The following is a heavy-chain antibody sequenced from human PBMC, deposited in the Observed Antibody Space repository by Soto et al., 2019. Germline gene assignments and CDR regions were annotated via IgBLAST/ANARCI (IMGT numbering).Heavy chain of an antibody. J-gene: IGHJ4*02. CDR1: GFTFDDYA. V-gene: IGHV3-9*01. D-gene: IGHD3-22*01. CDR3: AKDISYDSSAFDY. Sequence: GGSLRLSCAASGFTFDDYAMHWVRQAPGKGLEWVSGISWNSGSIGYADSVKGRFTISRDNAKNSLYLQMNSLRAEDTALYYCAKDISYDSSAFDYWGQGTLVTVSS. CDR2: ISWNSGSI.